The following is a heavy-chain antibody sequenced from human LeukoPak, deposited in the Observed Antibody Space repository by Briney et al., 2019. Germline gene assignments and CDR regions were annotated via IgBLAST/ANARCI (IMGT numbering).Heavy chain of an antibody. V-gene: IGHV4-61*02. J-gene: IGHJ4*02. CDR1: GGSISSGSYY. D-gene: IGHD3-22*01. CDR3: ARRPLFYDSSGLLADPPRFDY. CDR2: IYTSGST. Sequence: SETLSLTCTVSGGSISSGSYYWSWIRQPAGKGLEWIGRIYTSGSTNYNPSLKSRVTISVDTSKNQFSLKLSSVTAADTAVYYCARRPLFYDSSGLLADPPRFDYWGQGTLVTVSS.